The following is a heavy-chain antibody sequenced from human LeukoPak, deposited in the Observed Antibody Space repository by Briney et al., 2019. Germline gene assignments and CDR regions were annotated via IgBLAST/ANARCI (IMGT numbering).Heavy chain of an antibody. V-gene: IGHV1-2*02. J-gene: IGHJ4*02. CDR3: ARDFPRVVPAIAHDY. CDR2: INPNSGGT. D-gene: IGHD2-21*02. CDR1: GYTFTGYY. Sequence: ASVKVSCKASGYTFTGYYMHWVRQAPGQGLEWMGWINPNSGGTNYAQKFQGRVTMTRDTSISTAYMELSRLRSDDTAVYYCARDFPRVVPAIAHDYWGQGTLVTVSS.